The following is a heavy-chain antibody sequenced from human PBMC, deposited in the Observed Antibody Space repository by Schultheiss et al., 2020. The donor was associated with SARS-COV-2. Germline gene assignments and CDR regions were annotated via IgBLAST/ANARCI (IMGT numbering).Heavy chain of an antibody. D-gene: IGHD3-3*01. J-gene: IGHJ4*02. CDR3: ARVGSGSRLFYIDS. Sequence: SETLSLTCTVSGGSISSYYWSWIRQPPGKGLEWIGYIYYSGSTNYNPSLKSRVTISVDTSKNQFSLKLSSVTAADTAVYFCARVGSGSRLFYIDSWGQGTLVTVSS. CDR2: IYYSGST. CDR1: GGSISSYY. V-gene: IGHV4-59*08.